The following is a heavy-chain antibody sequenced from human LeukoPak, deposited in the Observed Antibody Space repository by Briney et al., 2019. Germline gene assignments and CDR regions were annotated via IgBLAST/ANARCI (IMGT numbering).Heavy chain of an antibody. CDR2: IIPILGIA. J-gene: IGHJ4*02. D-gene: IGHD3-3*01. CDR3: ARDVAIFGVVIIDY. Sequence: GASVKVSCKASGGTFSSYTISWVRQAPGQGLEWMGRIIPILGIANYAQKFQGRVTITADKSTSTAYMELSSLRSEDTAVYYCARDVAIFGVVIIDYWGKGTLVTVSS. CDR1: GGTFSSYT. V-gene: IGHV1-69*04.